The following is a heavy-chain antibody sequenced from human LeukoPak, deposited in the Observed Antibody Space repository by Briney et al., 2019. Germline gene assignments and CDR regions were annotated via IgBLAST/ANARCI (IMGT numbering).Heavy chain of an antibody. J-gene: IGHJ4*02. CDR3: ARDFPSGY. D-gene: IGHD6-25*01. V-gene: IGHV3-30*04. CDR2: ISYAGTNK. Sequence: GGSLRLSCAASGFTFSSYVMNWVRQAPGKGLEWVAVISYAGTNKYYADSVKGRFTISRDNSKNTLYLQMNSLRAEDTAVYYCARDFPSGYWGQGILVTVSS. CDR1: GFTFSSYV.